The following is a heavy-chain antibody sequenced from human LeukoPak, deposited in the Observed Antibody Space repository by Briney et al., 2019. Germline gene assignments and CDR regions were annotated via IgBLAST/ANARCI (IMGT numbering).Heavy chain of an antibody. CDR2: IIPIFGTA. CDR3: AREGYDSNGYPFFDI. V-gene: IGHV1-69*13. D-gene: IGHD3-22*01. Sequence: ASVKVSCKASGGTFSSYAISWVRQAPGQGLEWMGGIIPIFGTANYAQKFQGRVTITADESTSTAYMELSSLRSEDTAVYYCAREGYDSNGYPFFDIWGQGTMVTASS. J-gene: IGHJ3*02. CDR1: GGTFSSYA.